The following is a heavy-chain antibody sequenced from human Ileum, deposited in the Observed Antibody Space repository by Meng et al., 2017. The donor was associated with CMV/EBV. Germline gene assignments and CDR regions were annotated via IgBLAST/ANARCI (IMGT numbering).Heavy chain of an antibody. Sequence: GESLKISCVASGFTFNNYWMNWVRQTAGKGLEWVANINQDGSQRYYLDSVKGRFSISRDNAKNSLFLQMNGLRADDTALYYCARDPPGDGGVTPDYWGQGILVTVSS. J-gene: IGHJ4*02. CDR3: ARDPPGDGGVTPDY. D-gene: IGHD7-27*01. CDR2: INQDGSQR. CDR1: GFTFNNYW. V-gene: IGHV3-7*01.